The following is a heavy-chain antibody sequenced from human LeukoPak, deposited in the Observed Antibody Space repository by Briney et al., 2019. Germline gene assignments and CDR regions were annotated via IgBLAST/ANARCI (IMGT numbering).Heavy chain of an antibody. D-gene: IGHD2-15*01. CDR3: ARCSGGSCLFDY. J-gene: IGHJ4*02. Sequence: SETLSLTCAVSGGSISSGGYSWSWIRQPPGKGLEWIGYIYYSGSTYYNPSLKSRVTISVDTSKNQFSLKLSSVTAADTAVYYCARCSGGSCLFDYWGQGTLVTVSS. V-gene: IGHV4-31*11. CDR2: IYYSGST. CDR1: GGSISSGGYS.